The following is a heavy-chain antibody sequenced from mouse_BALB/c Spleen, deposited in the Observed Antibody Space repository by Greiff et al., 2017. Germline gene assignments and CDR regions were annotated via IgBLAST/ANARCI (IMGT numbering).Heavy chain of an antibody. CDR2: IWSGGST. D-gene: IGHD1-1*01. J-gene: IGHJ4*01. V-gene: IGHV2-2*02. CDR1: GFSLTSYG. CDR3: ATNYGSSYTFYAMDY. Sequence: VKLMESGPGLVQPSQSLSITCKVSGFSLTSYGVHWVRQSQGKGLEWLGVIWSGGSTDYNAAFISRLSISKDNSKSQVFFKMNSLQANDTAIYYCATNYGSSYTFYAMDYWGQGTSVTVSS.